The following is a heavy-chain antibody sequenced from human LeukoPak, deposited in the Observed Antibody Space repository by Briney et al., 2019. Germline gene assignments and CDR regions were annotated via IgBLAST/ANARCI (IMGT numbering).Heavy chain of an antibody. D-gene: IGHD1-26*01. V-gene: IGHV3-11*01. CDR3: AKTRSGSYSEGEAYYFDY. Sequence: KPGGSLRLSCAASGFTFSDYYMSWIRQAPGKGLEWVSYISSSGSTIYYADSVKGRSTISRDNAKNSLYLQMNSLRAEDTAVYYCAKTRSGSYSEGEAYYFDYWGQGTLVTVSS. CDR1: GFTFSDYY. J-gene: IGHJ4*02. CDR2: ISSSGSTI.